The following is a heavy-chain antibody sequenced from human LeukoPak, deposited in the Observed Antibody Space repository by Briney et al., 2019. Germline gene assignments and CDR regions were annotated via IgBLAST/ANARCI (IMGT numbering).Heavy chain of an antibody. D-gene: IGHD2-21*02. Sequence: SETLSLTCAVYGGSFSGYYWSWIRQHPGKGLEWIGYIPKSGSTYYNPSLKSRVTISLDTSKNQFSLRLSSVTAADTAVYYCARGVWYSAGNWFDPWGQGTPVTVSS. J-gene: IGHJ5*02. CDR3: ARGVWYSAGNWFDP. V-gene: IGHV4-34*09. CDR2: IPKSGST. CDR1: GGSFSGYY.